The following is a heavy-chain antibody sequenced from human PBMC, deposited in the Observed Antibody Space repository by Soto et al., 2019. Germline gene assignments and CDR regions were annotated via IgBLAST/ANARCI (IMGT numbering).Heavy chain of an antibody. J-gene: IGHJ4*02. CDR2: ISSSGSTI. Sequence: GGSLRLSCAASGFTFSDYYMSWIRQAPGKELEWVSYISSSGSTIYYADSVKGRFTISRDNAKNSLYLQMNSLRAEDTAVYYCARDERGSSIAARVSVNYFDYWGQGTLVTVSS. CDR1: GFTFSDYY. D-gene: IGHD6-6*01. CDR3: ARDERGSSIAARVSVNYFDY. V-gene: IGHV3-11*01.